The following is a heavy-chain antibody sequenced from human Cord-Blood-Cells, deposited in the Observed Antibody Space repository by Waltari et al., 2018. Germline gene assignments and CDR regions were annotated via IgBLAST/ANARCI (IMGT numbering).Heavy chain of an antibody. CDR2: IIPIFGTA. J-gene: IGHJ3*02. CDR3: ARGKSGYSYGAFDI. D-gene: IGHD5-18*01. V-gene: IGHV1-69*12. Sequence: QVQLVQSGAEVKKPGSSVKVSCKASGGTFSSYAISWVRQAPGKGLEWMGGIIPIFGTANYAQKFQGRVTITADESTSTDYMELSSLRAEDTAVYYCARGKSGYSYGAFDIWGQGTMVTVSS. CDR1: GGTFSSYA.